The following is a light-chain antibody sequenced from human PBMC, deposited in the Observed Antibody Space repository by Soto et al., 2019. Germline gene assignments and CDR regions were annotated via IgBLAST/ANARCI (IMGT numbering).Light chain of an antibody. CDR2: DVS. CDR3: SSYTSSSTPCV. CDR1: SSVVGGYNY. Sequence: QSALTQPASVSGSPGQSITISCTGTSSVVGGYNYVSWYQQHPGKAPKLMIYDVSNRPSGVSNRFSGSKSGNTASLTISGLQAEDEADYYCSSYTSSSTPCVFGTGTKLTVL. V-gene: IGLV2-14*01. J-gene: IGLJ1*01.